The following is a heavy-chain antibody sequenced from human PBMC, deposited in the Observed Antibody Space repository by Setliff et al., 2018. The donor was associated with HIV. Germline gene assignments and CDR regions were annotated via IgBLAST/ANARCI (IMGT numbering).Heavy chain of an antibody. V-gene: IGHV1-2*02. CDR1: GYTFTGYY. J-gene: IGHJ6*02. Sequence: VQVSCKASGYTFTGYYMHWVRQAPGQGLEWMGWINPNSGGTNYAQKFQGRVTMTRDTSISTAYMELSRLRSDDTAVYYCARDLDIVVVVAATEYGMDVWGQGTTVTVSS. D-gene: IGHD2-15*01. CDR2: INPNSGGT. CDR3: ARDLDIVVVVAATEYGMDV.